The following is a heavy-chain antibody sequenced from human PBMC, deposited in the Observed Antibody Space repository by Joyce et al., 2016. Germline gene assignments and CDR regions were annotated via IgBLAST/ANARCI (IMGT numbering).Heavy chain of an antibody. CDR1: GASISTTTCY. V-gene: IGHV4-39*01. D-gene: IGHD3/OR15-3a*01. CDR3: ARHVEYDYWSGYYGWFDP. Sequence: QLQLQESGPGLVKPSETLSLTCSVSGASISTTTCYWGWIRQPPGRGLEWIGSISYTGIAYYIPSLKSRVTISVDMSKNQFSLNLISVTAADTAVYYCARHVEYDYWSGYYGWFDPWGQGTLVTVSS. CDR2: ISYTGIA. J-gene: IGHJ5*02.